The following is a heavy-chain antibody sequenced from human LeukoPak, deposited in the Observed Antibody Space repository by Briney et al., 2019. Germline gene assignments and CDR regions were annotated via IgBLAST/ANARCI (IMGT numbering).Heavy chain of an antibody. V-gene: IGHV1-69*05. D-gene: IGHD3-10*01. J-gene: IGHJ6*03. CDR2: IIPIFGTA. Sequence: SVKVSCKASGGTFSSYAISWVRQAPGQGLEWMGRIIPIFGTANYAQKFQGRVTITTDETTSTAYMELSSLRSEDTAVYYCARDWSGSGSYYSPYYYYHYMDVWGKGTTVTVSS. CDR3: ARDWSGSGSYYSPYYYYHYMDV. CDR1: GGTFSSYA.